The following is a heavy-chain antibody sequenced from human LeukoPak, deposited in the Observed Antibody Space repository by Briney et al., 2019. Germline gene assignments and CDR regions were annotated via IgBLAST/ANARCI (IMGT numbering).Heavy chain of an antibody. CDR3: SRGQMGVAATLPAFD. Sequence: SVKVSCKASGGTFSSYAISWVRQAPGQGLEWMGGIIPIFGTANYAQKFQGRVTITADKSTSTAYMELSSLRSEDTAVYYCSRGQMGVAATLPAFDWGQGTLVTVSS. CDR2: IIPIFGTA. V-gene: IGHV1-69*06. J-gene: IGHJ4*02. D-gene: IGHD2-15*01. CDR1: GGTFSSYA.